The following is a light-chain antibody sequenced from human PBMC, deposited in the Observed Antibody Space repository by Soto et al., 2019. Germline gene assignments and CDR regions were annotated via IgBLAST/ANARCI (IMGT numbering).Light chain of an antibody. CDR2: AAS. V-gene: IGKV1-39*01. CDR3: QQSYNSPPIT. CDR1: QNIFSS. J-gene: IGKJ5*01. Sequence: LSASVGDRVTITCRAGQNIFSSLNWYQQKPGKAPKLLIYAASSLQSGVPSRFSGSGSGTDFTLTITSLQPEDFATYYCQQSYNSPPITFGQGTRLEIK.